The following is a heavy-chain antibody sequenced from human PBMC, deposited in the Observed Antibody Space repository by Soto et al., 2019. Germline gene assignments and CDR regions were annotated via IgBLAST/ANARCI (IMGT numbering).Heavy chain of an antibody. J-gene: IGHJ4*02. D-gene: IGHD3-9*01. V-gene: IGHV3-30*18. CDR2: ISYDGSNK. CDR3: AKDPSSLVTR. Sequence: QVQLVESGGGVVQPGRSLRLSCAASGFTFSSYGMHWFRQAPGKGLEWVAVISYDGSNKYYADSVKGRFTISRDNSKNTLYLQMNSLRAEDTAVYYCAKDPSSLVTRWGQGTLVTVSS. CDR1: GFTFSSYG.